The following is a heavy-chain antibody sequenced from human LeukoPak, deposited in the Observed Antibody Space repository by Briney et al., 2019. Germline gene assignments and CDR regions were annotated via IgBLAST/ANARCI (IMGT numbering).Heavy chain of an antibody. V-gene: IGHV1-2*02. D-gene: IGHD6-25*01. CDR3: ARDAARPLDY. J-gene: IGHJ4*02. CDR1: GYTFTGYY. CDR2: TNPNSGGT. Sequence: ASVKVSCKASGYTFTGYYLHWVRQAPGQGLEWMGWTNPNSGGTNYAQKFQGRVILTRDTSISTAYMELSRLRSDDTAVYFCARDAARPLDYWGQGTLVTVSS.